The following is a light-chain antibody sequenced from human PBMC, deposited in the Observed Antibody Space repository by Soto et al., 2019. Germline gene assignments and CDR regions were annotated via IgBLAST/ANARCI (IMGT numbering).Light chain of an antibody. V-gene: IGLV1-40*01. J-gene: IGLJ2*01. CDR1: SSNIGAGYD. Sequence: QSALTQPPSVSGAPGQRVTISCTGSSSNIGAGYDVHWYQQLPGTAPKLLIYGNSNRPSGVPDRVSGSKSGTSASLAITGLQAEDEADYYCQSYDSSLRGGVFGGGTKVTVL. CDR2: GNS. CDR3: QSYDSSLRGGV.